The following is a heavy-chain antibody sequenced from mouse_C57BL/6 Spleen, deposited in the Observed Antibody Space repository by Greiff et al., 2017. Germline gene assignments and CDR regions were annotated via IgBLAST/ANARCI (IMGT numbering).Heavy chain of an antibody. J-gene: IGHJ3*01. D-gene: IGHD2-3*01. CDR1: GYTFTSYW. Sequence: VQLQQSGTVLARPGASVKMSCKTSGYTFTSYWMHWVKQRPGQGLEWIGDIYPGNSDTSYNQKFKGKAKLTAVTSASTAYMELSSLTNEDSAVYYCTRSFYDGYYSWFAYWGQGTLVTVSA. CDR3: TRSFYDGYYSWFAY. V-gene: IGHV1-5*01. CDR2: IYPGNSDT.